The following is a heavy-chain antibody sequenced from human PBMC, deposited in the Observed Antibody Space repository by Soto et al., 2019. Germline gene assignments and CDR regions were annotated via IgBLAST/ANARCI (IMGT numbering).Heavy chain of an antibody. CDR3: AKSSHDDS. J-gene: IGHJ4*02. D-gene: IGHD6-6*01. CDR1: GFTFSRDS. Sequence: PGGSLRLSCAASGFTFSRDSMSWVRQAPGKGLEWVSVISGSGGGTYYADSVKGRFTISRDNSKNTLYLQMNSLRAEDTAVYYCAKSSHDDSWGQRALVTVSS. CDR2: ISGSGGGT. V-gene: IGHV3-23*01.